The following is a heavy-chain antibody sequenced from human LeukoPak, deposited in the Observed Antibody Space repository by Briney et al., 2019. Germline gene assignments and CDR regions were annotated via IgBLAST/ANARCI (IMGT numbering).Heavy chain of an antibody. CDR3: ARDNLYSYCSSTSCQYYFDY. Sequence: SETLSLTCAVYGGSFSGYYWSCIRQPPGKGLEWIGEINHSGSTNYNPSLKSRVTISVDTSKNQFSLKLSSVTAADTAVYYCARDNLYSYCSSTSCQYYFDYWGQGTLVTVSS. J-gene: IGHJ4*02. V-gene: IGHV4-34*01. CDR2: INHSGST. D-gene: IGHD2-2*01. CDR1: GGSFSGYY.